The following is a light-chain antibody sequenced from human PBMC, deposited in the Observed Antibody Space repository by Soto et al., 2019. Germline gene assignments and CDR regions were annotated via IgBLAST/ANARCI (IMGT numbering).Light chain of an antibody. CDR2: DVT. V-gene: IGLV2-11*01. CDR3: CSYAGSSTHV. Sequence: LTQSRSVSGSPGQSVTISCTGTSSDVGGYDFVSWFQQYPGKAPKLIIYDVTKRPSGVHDRFSGSKSGSTASLTISGLQTDAEADYYCCSYAGSSTHVFGTGTKVTVL. J-gene: IGLJ1*01. CDR1: SSDVGGYDF.